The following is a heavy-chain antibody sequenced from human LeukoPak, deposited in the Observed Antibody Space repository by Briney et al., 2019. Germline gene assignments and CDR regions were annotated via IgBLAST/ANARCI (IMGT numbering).Heavy chain of an antibody. D-gene: IGHD6-19*01. CDR2: VSWGGDSI. J-gene: IGHJ3*01. Sequence: GGSLRLSCAASGFIFDDFAMHWVRQAPGKGLEWVSGVSWGGDSIEYADSVRGRFTISRDNVNSSLYLQLNSLRPEDTAFYYCAKDREHWLVPTGYAFDVWGQGTLVTVSS. CDR1: GFIFDDFA. CDR3: AKDREHWLVPTGYAFDV. V-gene: IGHV3-9*01.